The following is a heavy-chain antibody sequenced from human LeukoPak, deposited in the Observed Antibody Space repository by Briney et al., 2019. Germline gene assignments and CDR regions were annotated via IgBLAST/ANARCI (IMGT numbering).Heavy chain of an antibody. CDR3: ATNGPAYSYGPWDDAFDI. D-gene: IGHD5-18*01. V-gene: IGHV4-4*07. Sequence: SETLSLTCTVSGDSISSYYWSWIRQPAGKGLEWIGRIYPSRGTNYNPSLKSRVTMSVDTSENQFSLKLSSVTAADTAVYYCATNGPAYSYGPWDDAFDIWGQGTMVTVSS. J-gene: IGHJ3*02. CDR1: GDSISSYY. CDR2: IYPSRGT.